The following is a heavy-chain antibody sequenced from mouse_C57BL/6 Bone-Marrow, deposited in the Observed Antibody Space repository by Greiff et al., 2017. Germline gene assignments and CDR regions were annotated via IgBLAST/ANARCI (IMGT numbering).Heavy chain of an antibody. CDR1: GFNIKDDY. Sequence: EVKLQESGAELVRPGASVKLSCTASGFNIKDDYMHWVKQRPEQGLEWIGWIDPENGDTEYASKFQGKATITADTSSNTAYLQLSSLTSEDTAVYYCSMDYYFDYWGQGTTLTVSS. CDR2: IDPENGDT. J-gene: IGHJ2*01. CDR3: SMDYYFDY. V-gene: IGHV14-4*01.